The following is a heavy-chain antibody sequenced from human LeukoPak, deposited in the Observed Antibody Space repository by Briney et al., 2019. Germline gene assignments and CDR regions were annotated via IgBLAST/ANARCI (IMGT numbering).Heavy chain of an antibody. CDR1: GFTFSSYN. D-gene: IGHD1-26*01. CDR2: VSRSGDTK. Sequence: GGSLSLSCAASGFTFSSYNMNWVRHAPGKGLEYISHVSRSGDTKHHADSVKGRFAISRDNAENSLFLQMNSLRVEDTAIYYCARSVGGYFYFYMDVWGKGTTVTISS. CDR3: ARSVGGYFYFYMDV. J-gene: IGHJ6*03. V-gene: IGHV3-48*03.